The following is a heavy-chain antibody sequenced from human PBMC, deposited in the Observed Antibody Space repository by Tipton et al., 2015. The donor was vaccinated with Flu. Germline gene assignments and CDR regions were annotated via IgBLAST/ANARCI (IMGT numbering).Heavy chain of an antibody. CDR1: GYTFTNFG. J-gene: IGHJ6*02. D-gene: IGHD3-3*01. V-gene: IGHV1-18*01. CDR2: ISGHSGDT. CDR3: ARDFGLFGVILVYHYYYGMDV. Sequence: QVQLVQSGAEVKKPGASVKVSCKSSGYTFTNFGVSWVRQAPGQGPEWMGWISGHSGDTSYAQKFQGRLTMTTDTSTSTAYMELRSLRSDDTAVYCCARDFGLFGVILVYHYYYGMDVWGQGTTVTVS.